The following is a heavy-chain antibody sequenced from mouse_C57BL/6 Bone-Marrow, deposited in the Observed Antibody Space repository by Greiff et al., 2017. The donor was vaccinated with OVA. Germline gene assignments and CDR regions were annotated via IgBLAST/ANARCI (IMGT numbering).Heavy chain of an antibody. J-gene: IGHJ1*03. CDR2: INPSTGGT. D-gene: IGHD1-1*01. CDR1: GYSFTGYY. Sequence: VQLQQSGPELVKPGASVKISCKASGYSFTGYYMNWVKQSPEKSLEWIGEINPSTGGTNYNQKFKAKATLTVDKSSSTAYMQLKSLTSEDSAVYYCARREGSSYWYFDVWGTGTTVTVSS. V-gene: IGHV1-42*01. CDR3: ARREGSSYWYFDV.